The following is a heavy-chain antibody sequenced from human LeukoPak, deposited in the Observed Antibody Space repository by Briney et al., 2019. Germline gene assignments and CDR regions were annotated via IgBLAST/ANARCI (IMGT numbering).Heavy chain of an antibody. J-gene: IGHJ4*02. D-gene: IGHD3-22*01. CDR1: GYTFTSYG. CDR2: ISAYNGHT. Sequence: ASVKVSCKASGYTFTSYGISWVRQAPGQGLEWMGWISAYNGHTNYAQKLQGRATMTTDTSTSTAYMELRSLRSDDTAVYYCARVYYDSSGYPHFDYWGQGTLVTVSS. V-gene: IGHV1-18*01. CDR3: ARVYYDSSGYPHFDY.